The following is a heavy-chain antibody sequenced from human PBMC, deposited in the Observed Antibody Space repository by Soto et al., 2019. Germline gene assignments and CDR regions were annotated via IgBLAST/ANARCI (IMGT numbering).Heavy chain of an antibody. J-gene: IGHJ6*02. CDR1: GFTLDDYA. D-gene: IGHD3-3*01. CDR2: ISWNSGSI. V-gene: IGHV3-9*01. Sequence: EVQLVESGGGLVQPDRSLTLSCAASGFTLDDYAMHWVRQAPGKGLEWVSGISWNSGSIGYADSVQGRFTISRDNAKNTLYLQMNSLRAEDTAVYYCARGYYDFWSGLDRGDDYGMDVWGQGTTVTVSS. CDR3: ARGYYDFWSGLDRGDDYGMDV.